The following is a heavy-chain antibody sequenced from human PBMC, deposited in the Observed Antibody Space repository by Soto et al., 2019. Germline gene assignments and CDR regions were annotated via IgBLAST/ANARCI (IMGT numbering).Heavy chain of an antibody. CDR1: GYTFTSYD. Sequence: VASVKVSCKASGYTFTSYDIYWVRQATGQGLEWMGWMNPNTGNSAYAHKFQGRVTMTSDTSISTAHMELSSLRSEDTAVYYCAGRAETNGWNGFGADKYYFDFWGQGTLVTVSS. CDR2: MNPNTGNS. J-gene: IGHJ4*02. V-gene: IGHV1-8*01. D-gene: IGHD1-1*01. CDR3: AGRAETNGWNGFGADKYYFDF.